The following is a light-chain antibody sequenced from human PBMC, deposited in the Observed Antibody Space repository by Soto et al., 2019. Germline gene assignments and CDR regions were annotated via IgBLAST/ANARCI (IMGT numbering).Light chain of an antibody. CDR1: NNDVGGYNF. CDR2: AVS. CDR3: FSYTTSDIWV. J-gene: IGLJ3*02. Sequence: QSVLTQPRSVSGSPGQSVTISCTGTNNDVGGYNFVSWYQQLPGKAPKLMISAVSRRPSGVPDRFSGSKSGNTASLTISGLQADDDADYFCFSYTTSDIWVFGGGTKLTVL. V-gene: IGLV2-11*01.